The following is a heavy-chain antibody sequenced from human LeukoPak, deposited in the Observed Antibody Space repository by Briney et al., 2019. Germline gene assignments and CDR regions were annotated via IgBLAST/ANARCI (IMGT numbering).Heavy chain of an antibody. CDR1: GYTFTGYY. Sequence: ASVKVSCKASGYTFTGYYMHWLRQAPGQGLEWMGWVNPNTGGTYYAQSFQGRVTMTRDTSISTAYMELRSLKSDDTAVYYCARDGHPYNWNDFDYWGQGTLVTVSS. V-gene: IGHV1-2*02. D-gene: IGHD1-1*01. J-gene: IGHJ4*02. CDR3: ARDGHPYNWNDFDY. CDR2: VNPNTGGT.